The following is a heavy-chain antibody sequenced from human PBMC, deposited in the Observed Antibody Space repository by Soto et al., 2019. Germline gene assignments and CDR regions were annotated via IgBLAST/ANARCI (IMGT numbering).Heavy chain of an antibody. J-gene: IGHJ4*02. Sequence: PGESLTISCTGSGYNFTTFWIGWVRQVPGKGLEWMGIIYPGDSETKYSPDFEGQVTISADRSTNTAYLQWRSLRASDTAMYYCARLGFPGAIYFDSWGLGTLVTVSS. CDR3: ARLGFPGAIYFDS. V-gene: IGHV5-51*01. CDR2: IYPGDSET. CDR1: GYNFTTFW.